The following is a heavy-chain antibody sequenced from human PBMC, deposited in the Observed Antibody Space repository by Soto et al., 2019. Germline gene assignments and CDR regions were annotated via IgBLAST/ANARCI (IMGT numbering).Heavy chain of an antibody. CDR2: ISGSGGST. Sequence: EVQLLESGGGLVQPGGSLRLSCAASGLTFSSYAMSWVRQAPGKGLEWVSAISGSGGSTYYADSVKGRFTISRDNSKNTLYLQMNSLRAEDTAVYYCAKANIPSYCSGGSCYSAYFQHWGQGTLVTVSS. J-gene: IGHJ1*01. CDR3: AKANIPSYCSGGSCYSAYFQH. CDR1: GLTFSSYA. V-gene: IGHV3-23*01. D-gene: IGHD2-15*01.